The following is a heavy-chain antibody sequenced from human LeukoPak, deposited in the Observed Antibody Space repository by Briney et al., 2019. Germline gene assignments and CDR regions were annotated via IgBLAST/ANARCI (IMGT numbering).Heavy chain of an antibody. CDR2: ISAYNGNT. CDR3: ARGGYSNLPIPSDY. J-gene: IGHJ4*02. V-gene: IGHV1-18*01. CDR1: GYTFTSYG. D-gene: IGHD4-11*01. Sequence: ASVKVSCKASGYTFTSYGISWVRQAPGQGLEWMGWISAYNGNTNYAQKLQGRATMTTDTSTSTAYMELRSLKSDDTAVYYCARGGYSNLPIPSDYWGQGTLVTVSS.